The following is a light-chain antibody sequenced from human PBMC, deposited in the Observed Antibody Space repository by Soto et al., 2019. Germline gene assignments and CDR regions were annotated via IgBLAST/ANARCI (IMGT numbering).Light chain of an antibody. Sequence: DIPMTQSPSTLSASVGDRVTITCRASQSINTWLAWYQLKPGKAPKLLMYRAADLESGVPSRFRGSGSGTEFTLTITRLQPDDFATYYCQQYNDYPYTFGQGTKLDVK. CDR1: QSINTW. CDR3: QQYNDYPYT. CDR2: RAA. V-gene: IGKV1-5*03. J-gene: IGKJ2*01.